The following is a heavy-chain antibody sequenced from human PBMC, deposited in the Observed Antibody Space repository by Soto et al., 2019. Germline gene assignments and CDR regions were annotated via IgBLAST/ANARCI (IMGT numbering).Heavy chain of an antibody. CDR3: ARGLVVIPAAPSYYYGMDV. Sequence: PSETLSLTCAVYGGSFSGYYWSWIRQPPGKGLEWIGEINHSGSTNYNPSLKSRVTISVDTSKNQFSLKLSSETAADTAVYYCARGLVVIPAAPSYYYGMDVWGQGTTVTV. D-gene: IGHD2-2*01. V-gene: IGHV4-34*01. J-gene: IGHJ6*02. CDR1: GGSFSGYY. CDR2: INHSGST.